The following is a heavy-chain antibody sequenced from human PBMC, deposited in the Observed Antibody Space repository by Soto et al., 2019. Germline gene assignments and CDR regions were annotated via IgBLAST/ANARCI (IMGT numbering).Heavy chain of an antibody. J-gene: IGHJ3*02. V-gene: IGHV3-30*18. D-gene: IGHD2-15*01. CDR1: GFTFSSYG. Sequence: AGGSLRLSCAASGFTFSSYGMHWVRQAPGKGLEWVAVISYDGSNKYYADSVKGRFTISRDNSKNTLYLQMNSLRAEDTAVYYCAKDMDLGCSRGSCYSRRAFDIWGQGTRVTVSS. CDR3: AKDMDLGCSRGSCYSRRAFDI. CDR2: ISYDGSNK.